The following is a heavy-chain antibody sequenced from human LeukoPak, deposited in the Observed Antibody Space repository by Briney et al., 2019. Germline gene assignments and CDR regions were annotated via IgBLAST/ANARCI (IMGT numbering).Heavy chain of an antibody. CDR1: GFSFSNYF. J-gene: IGHJ4*02. Sequence: GGSLRLSCEASGFSFSNYFMSWIRQATGKGLEWVSYITNSGRSANYADAVKGRFTISRDNAKKSVDLEMTDLRAEDTAVYYCAREASGNYHVFDSWGQGTLVTVSS. D-gene: IGHD1-26*01. V-gene: IGHV3-11*04. CDR2: ITNSGRSA. CDR3: AREASGNYHVFDS.